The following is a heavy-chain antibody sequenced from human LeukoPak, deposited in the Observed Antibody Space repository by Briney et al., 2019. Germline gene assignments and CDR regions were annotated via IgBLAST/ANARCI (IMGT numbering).Heavy chain of an antibody. J-gene: IGHJ4*02. CDR2: MWDDESNK. V-gene: IGHV3-33*01. D-gene: IGHD1-26*01. CDR3: TSSRSGSYRPGMY. CDR1: GFTFSNSG. Sequence: GGSLRLSCAACGFTFSNSGMHWGSQAPGQGLEWVAVMWDDESNKYYADSVKGRFTISRDNSKNTLYLQMNNLGAEDTAVYYCTSSRSGSYRPGMYWGQGTLVTVSS.